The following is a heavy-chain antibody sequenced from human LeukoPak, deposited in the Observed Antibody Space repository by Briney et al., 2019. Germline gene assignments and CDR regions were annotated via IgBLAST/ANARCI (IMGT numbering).Heavy chain of an antibody. Sequence: GGSLRLSCAVSRFTFSNYAMNWVRQAPGKGLEWVSGLSRNGDSTYYADSVKGRFTISRDNSKNTLYLQMNNLRAEDTAVYYCAKDFHGVTMILLKTCDIWGQGTMVTVSS. CDR3: AKDFHGVTMILLKTCDI. CDR2: LSRNGDST. V-gene: IGHV3-23*01. CDR1: RFTFSNYA. J-gene: IGHJ3*02. D-gene: IGHD3-22*01.